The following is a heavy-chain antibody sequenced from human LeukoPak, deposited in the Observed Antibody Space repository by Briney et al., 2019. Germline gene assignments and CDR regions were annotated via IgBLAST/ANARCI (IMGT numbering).Heavy chain of an antibody. CDR2: IYHSGST. V-gene: IGHV4-38-2*02. D-gene: IGHD4-23*01. CDR3: ARDRSVYGGNPDY. J-gene: IGHJ4*02. Sequence: SETLSLTCTVSGYSISSGYYWGWIRQPPGKGLEWIGSIYHSGSTYYNPSLKSRVTISVDTSKNQFSLKLSSVTAADTAVYYCARDRSVYGGNPDYWGQGILVTVSP. CDR1: GYSISSGYY.